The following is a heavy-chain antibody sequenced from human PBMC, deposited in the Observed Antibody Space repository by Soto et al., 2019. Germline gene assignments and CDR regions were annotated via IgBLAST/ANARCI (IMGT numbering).Heavy chain of an antibody. D-gene: IGHD6-19*01. Sequence: EVQLVESGGGLVKPGGSLRLSCAASGFTFSDYTMNWVRQAPGKGLEWVSSISSTSSFIYYADSVKGRFTISRDNAKNSLYLQMNSLRAEDTAVYYCAGPYSSGDRLSGYWGQGTLVTVSS. CDR2: ISSTSSFI. CDR3: AGPYSSGDRLSGY. J-gene: IGHJ4*02. V-gene: IGHV3-21*06. CDR1: GFTFSDYT.